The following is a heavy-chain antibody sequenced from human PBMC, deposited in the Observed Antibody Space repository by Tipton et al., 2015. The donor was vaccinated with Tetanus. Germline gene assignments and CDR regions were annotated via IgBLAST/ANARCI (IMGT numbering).Heavy chain of an antibody. Sequence: TLSLTCTVSGGSISSGGYYWSWIRQHPGKGLEWIGYIYYSGSTYYNPSLRSRVTMSVDTSKIQFSLKVSSVTAADTAVYYCARLSSSANDAHAFDIWGQGTMVTVSS. V-gene: IGHV4-31*03. CDR3: ARLSSSANDAHAFDI. D-gene: IGHD3-22*01. CDR1: GGSISSGGYY. J-gene: IGHJ3*02. CDR2: IYYSGST.